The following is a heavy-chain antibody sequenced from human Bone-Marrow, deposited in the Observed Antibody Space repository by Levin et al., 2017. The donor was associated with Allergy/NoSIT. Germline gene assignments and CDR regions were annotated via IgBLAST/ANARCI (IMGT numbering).Heavy chain of an antibody. CDR1: GFTFSNAW. CDR2: IKSKTDGGTT. J-gene: IGHJ6*03. CDR3: TTDVYGWYYYYYYYYMDV. Sequence: GGSLRLSCAASGFTFSNAWMSWVRQAPGKGLEWVGRIKSKTDGGTTDYAAPVKGRFTISRDDSKNTLYLQMNSLKTEDTAVYYCTTDVYGWYYYYYYYYMDVWGKGTTVTVSS. V-gene: IGHV3-15*01. D-gene: IGHD6-19*01.